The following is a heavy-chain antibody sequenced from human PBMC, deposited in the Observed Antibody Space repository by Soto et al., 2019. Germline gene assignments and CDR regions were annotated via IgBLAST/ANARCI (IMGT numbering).Heavy chain of an antibody. D-gene: IGHD3-16*01. CDR2: TSYDGSKK. Sequence: QVQLVESGGGVVQPGTSLRLSCVGSGFTFRSYVIHWVRQAPGKGLEWVALTSYDGSKKYYDDSVKGRFTISRDNSRNPVDLQMDRLRLEDTALYYCARWGTTGGLDVWGQGTLVSFSS. J-gene: IGHJ4*02. CDR3: ARWGTTGGLDV. V-gene: IGHV3-30*19. CDR1: GFTFRSYV.